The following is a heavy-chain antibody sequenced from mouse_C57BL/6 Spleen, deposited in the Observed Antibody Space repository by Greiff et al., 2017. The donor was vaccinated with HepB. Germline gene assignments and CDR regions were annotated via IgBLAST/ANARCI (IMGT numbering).Heavy chain of an antibody. D-gene: IGHD1-1*01. CDR3: ARGSSYWYFDV. CDR1: GFTFSSYA. J-gene: IGHJ1*03. Sequence: EVNVVESGGGLVKPGGSLKLSCAASGFTFSSYAMSWVRQTPEKRLEWVATISDGGSYTYYPDNVKGRFTISRDNAKNNLYLQMSHLKSEDTAMYYCARGSSYWYFDVWGTVTTVTVSS. V-gene: IGHV5-4*03. CDR2: ISDGGSYT.